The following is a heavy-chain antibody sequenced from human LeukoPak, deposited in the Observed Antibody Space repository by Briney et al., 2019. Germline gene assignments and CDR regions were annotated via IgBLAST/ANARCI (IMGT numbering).Heavy chain of an antibody. Sequence: GGSLRLSCAASGFTFSSYDMHWVRQATGKGLEWVSAIGTAGDTYYPGSVKGRFTISRENAKNSLYLQMNSLRAGDTAVYYCASVFGDYGALDVWGQGTTVTVSS. CDR3: ASVFGDYGALDV. CDR1: GFTFSSYD. V-gene: IGHV3-13*01. D-gene: IGHD4-17*01. CDR2: IGTAGDT. J-gene: IGHJ6*02.